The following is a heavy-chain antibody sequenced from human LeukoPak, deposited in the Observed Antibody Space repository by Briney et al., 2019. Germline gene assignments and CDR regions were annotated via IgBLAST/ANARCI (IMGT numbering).Heavy chain of an antibody. D-gene: IGHD1-14*01. CDR1: GFTFSNAW. CDR2: IKSNSYGGTT. J-gene: IGHJ4*02. CDR3: TTDAPTSSGNGFSDH. V-gene: IGHV3-15*01. Sequence: GGSLRLSCAGSGFTFSNAWLSWVRQVPGKRLEWLGRIKSNSYGGTTDYGAPVKGRFTISREDSKNMVYLQMNSLKTEDTAVYYCTTDAPTSSGNGFSDHWGQGTLVSVSS.